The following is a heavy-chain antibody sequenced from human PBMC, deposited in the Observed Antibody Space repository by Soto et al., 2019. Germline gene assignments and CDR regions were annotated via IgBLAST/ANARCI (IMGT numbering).Heavy chain of an antibody. CDR3: ARVKTSGYHNWFDP. V-gene: IGHV1-18*01. CDR1: GYTFTSYG. D-gene: IGHD3-22*01. J-gene: IGHJ5*02. CDR2: TSAYNGNT. Sequence: ASVKVSCKASGYTFTSYGISWVRQAPGQGLEWMGWTSAYNGNTNYAQKLQGRVTMTTDTSTSTAYMELRSLRSDDTAVYYCARVKTSGYHNWFDPWGQGTLVTVSS.